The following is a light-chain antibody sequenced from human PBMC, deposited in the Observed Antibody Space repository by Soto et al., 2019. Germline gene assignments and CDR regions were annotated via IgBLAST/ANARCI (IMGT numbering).Light chain of an antibody. Sequence: EIVLTQSPGTLSLSPGERATLSCRASQSVSSAYLAWYQHKPGQPPTLLIYAASSRVTGIPDRFSGSGSGTDFTLTISRLEAEDCAVYYCQQYGSSSTWTFGQGTKVEIK. CDR1: QSVSSAY. V-gene: IGKV3-20*01. CDR3: QQYGSSSTWT. J-gene: IGKJ1*01. CDR2: AAS.